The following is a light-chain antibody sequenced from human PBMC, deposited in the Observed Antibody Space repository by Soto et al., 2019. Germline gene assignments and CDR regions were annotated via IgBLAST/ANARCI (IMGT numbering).Light chain of an antibody. V-gene: IGKV3-20*01. CDR2: GAS. Sequence: EIALTQSPGTLSLSPGERATLSCRASQSVSSSYLAWYQQKPGQAPRLVIYGASSRATGIPDRFSGSGSGTDFTLTISRLEPEDFAVYYCQQYGSSPPITFGQGTRLEIK. CDR1: QSVSSSY. J-gene: IGKJ5*01. CDR3: QQYGSSPPIT.